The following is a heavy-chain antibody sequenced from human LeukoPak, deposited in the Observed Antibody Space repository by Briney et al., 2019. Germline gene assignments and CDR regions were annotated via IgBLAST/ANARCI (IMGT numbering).Heavy chain of an antibody. D-gene: IGHD7-27*01. V-gene: IGHV3-74*01. Sequence: PGGSLRLSCAASGFTFSSYWMHWVRQAPGKGLVWVSRINSDGSSTSYADSVKGRFTISRDNAKNTLYLQMNSLRAEDTAVYYCAKVRGWGSAGFDYWGQGTLVTVSS. CDR2: INSDGSST. J-gene: IGHJ4*02. CDR3: AKVRGWGSAGFDY. CDR1: GFTFSSYW.